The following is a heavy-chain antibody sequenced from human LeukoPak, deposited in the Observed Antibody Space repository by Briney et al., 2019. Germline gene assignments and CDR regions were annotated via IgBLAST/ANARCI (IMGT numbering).Heavy chain of an antibody. CDR3: ARYGSLGF. CDR2: IKEDGSVR. J-gene: IGHJ4*02. V-gene: IGHV3-7*05. CDR1: GFTFSSYW. Sequence: GGSLRLSCAASGFTFSSYWMSWGRQAPGKGLEWVANIKEDGSVRHYADSVKGRFTISRDNAENSLYLQMNSLRAEDTAVYYCARYGSLGFWGQGTLVTVSS. D-gene: IGHD6-6*01.